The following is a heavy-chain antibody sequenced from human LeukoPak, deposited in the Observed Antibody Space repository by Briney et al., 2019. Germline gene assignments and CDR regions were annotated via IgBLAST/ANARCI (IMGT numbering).Heavy chain of an antibody. CDR1: GFTFSSYA. CDR3: AKDPEPLRFLEWPY. J-gene: IGHJ4*02. Sequence: GGSLKLSCAASGFTFSSYAMSWVRQAPVKGLEWVSAISGSGGSTYYADSVKGRFTISRDNSKNTLYLQMNSLRAEDTAVYYCAKDPEPLRFLEWPYWGQGTLVTVSS. D-gene: IGHD3-3*01. V-gene: IGHV3-23*01. CDR2: ISGSGGST.